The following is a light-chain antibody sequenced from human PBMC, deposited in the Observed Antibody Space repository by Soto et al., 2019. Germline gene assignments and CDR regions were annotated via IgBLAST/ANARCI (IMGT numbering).Light chain of an antibody. CDR1: SSDIGGYNY. CDR2: EVS. J-gene: IGLJ2*01. CDR3: SSYAGSNNLVV. V-gene: IGLV2-8*01. Sequence: QSALTQPPSASGSPGQSATISCTGTSSDIGGYNYVSWYQQHPGTAPKLMIYEVSQRPSGVPDRFSGSKSGNTASLTVSGLQAEDEADYYCSSYAGSNNLVVFGGGTKLTVL.